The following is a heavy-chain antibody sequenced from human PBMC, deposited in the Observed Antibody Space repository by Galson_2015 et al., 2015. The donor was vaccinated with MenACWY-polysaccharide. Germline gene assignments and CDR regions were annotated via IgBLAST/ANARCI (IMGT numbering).Heavy chain of an antibody. Sequence: SGGSISSYYWSWIRQPPGKGLEWIASIHHSGDTYYNPSLKSRVTISVDTSNSQFSLKVNFVTAADTAVYYCARGMENSGRYNFDYWGRGTLVTVSS. CDR1: GGSISSYY. CDR2: IHHSGDT. CDR3: ARGMENSGRYNFDY. J-gene: IGHJ4*02. D-gene: IGHD1-26*01. V-gene: IGHV4-59*12.